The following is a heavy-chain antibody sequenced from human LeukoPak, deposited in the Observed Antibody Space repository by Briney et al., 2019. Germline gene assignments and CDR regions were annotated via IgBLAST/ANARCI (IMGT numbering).Heavy chain of an antibody. CDR3: ARDPVTTWGYFDY. J-gene: IGHJ4*02. V-gene: IGHV3-30-3*01. CDR1: GFAFSSNW. D-gene: IGHD4-17*01. CDR2: ISSDGTNK. Sequence: GGSLRLSCAASGFAFSSNWMHWVRQAPGKGLEWVAVISSDGTNKNYADSVKGRFTISRDKAKNTVYLQVNSLRSEDTAVYYCARDPVTTWGYFDYWGQGTLVTVSS.